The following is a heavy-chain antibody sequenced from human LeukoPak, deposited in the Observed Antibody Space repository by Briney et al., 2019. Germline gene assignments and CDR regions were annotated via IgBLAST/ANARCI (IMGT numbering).Heavy chain of an antibody. CDR2: ISGDGGST. J-gene: IGHJ5*02. CDR1: GFTFDDYV. D-gene: IGHD2/OR15-2a*01. CDR3: AKSRDLLA. Sequence: GGSLRLSCAASGFTFDDYVMYWVRQAPGKGLEWVSLISGDGGSTYYADSVKGRFTISRDNSKNSLYLQMNSLRNEDTALYYCAKSRDLLAWGQGTLVTVSS. V-gene: IGHV3-43*02.